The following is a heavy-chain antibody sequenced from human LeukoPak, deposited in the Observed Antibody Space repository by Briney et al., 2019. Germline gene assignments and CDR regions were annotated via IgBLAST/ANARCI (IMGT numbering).Heavy chain of an antibody. CDR1: GYTFTGYY. D-gene: IGHD4-17*01. J-gene: IGHJ4*02. Sequence: ASVKVSCKASGYTFTGYYMHWVRQAPGQGLEWMGRINPSSGVTSYAQNFQGRVTMTRDTSISTAYMELSSLRSEDTAVYYCAREMTTVTTGFDYWGQGTLVTVSS. CDR2: INPSSGVT. CDR3: AREMTTVTTGFDY. V-gene: IGHV1-2*06.